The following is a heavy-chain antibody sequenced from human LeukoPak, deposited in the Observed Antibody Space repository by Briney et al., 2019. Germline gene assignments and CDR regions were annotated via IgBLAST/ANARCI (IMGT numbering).Heavy chain of an antibody. Sequence: ASVKVSCKASGYTFTGYYMHWVRQAPGQGLEWMGWISAYNGNTNYAQKLQGRVTMTTDTSTSTAYMELRSLRSDDTAMYYCARVISSGNWFDPWGQGTLVTVSS. CDR1: GYTFTGYY. CDR3: ARVISSGNWFDP. CDR2: ISAYNGNT. V-gene: IGHV1-18*04. D-gene: IGHD3-16*02. J-gene: IGHJ5*02.